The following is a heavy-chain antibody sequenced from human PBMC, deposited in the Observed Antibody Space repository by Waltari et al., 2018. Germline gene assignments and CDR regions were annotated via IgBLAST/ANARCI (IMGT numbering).Heavy chain of an antibody. CDR2: IYSRGKI. V-gene: IGHV4-39*01. CDR1: SGSITSPDYY. J-gene: IGHJ5*02. D-gene: IGHD7-27*01. Sequence: QLQLQESGPGLVKPSETLSLTCSLSSGSITSPDYYWDWIRQSPGKGLEWIGNIYSRGKIHYNPSLGSRVTMSLDSSNNQFALELRSVTAADTAVYYCSRHSPGSTWFDPWGQGTLVTVSS. CDR3: SRHSPGSTWFDP.